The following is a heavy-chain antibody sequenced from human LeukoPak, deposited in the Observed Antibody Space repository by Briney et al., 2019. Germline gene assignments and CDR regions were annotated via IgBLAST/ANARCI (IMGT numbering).Heavy chain of an antibody. CDR3: ARDLWFGEFDAFDI. D-gene: IGHD3-10*01. CDR2: ISSSSGTI. CDR1: GFTFSRYS. Sequence: GGSLRLSCAASGFTFSRYSMKWVRQAPEKGLECVSYISSSSGTIYYGDSVKGRFTISRDNAKNSLYLQMNSLRAEDTAVYYCARDLWFGEFDAFDIWGQGTMVTVSS. J-gene: IGHJ3*02. V-gene: IGHV3-48*04.